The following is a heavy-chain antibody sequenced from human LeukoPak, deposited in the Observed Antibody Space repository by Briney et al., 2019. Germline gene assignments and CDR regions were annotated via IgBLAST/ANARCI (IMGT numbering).Heavy chain of an antibody. Sequence: GGSLRLSCAASGFTFSSYWMHWVRQAPGKGLVWVSRINSDGSSTSYADSVRGRFSISRDNAKNTLYLQMNSLRAEDTAVYYCARDQDGPGATVDHWGQGTLVTVSS. CDR2: INSDGSST. D-gene: IGHD1-26*01. V-gene: IGHV3-74*01. CDR1: GFTFSSYW. CDR3: ARDQDGPGATVDH. J-gene: IGHJ5*02.